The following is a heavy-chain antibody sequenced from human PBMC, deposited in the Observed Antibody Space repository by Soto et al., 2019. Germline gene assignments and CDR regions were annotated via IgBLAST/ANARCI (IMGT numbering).Heavy chain of an antibody. CDR2: ISSSSSTI. Sequence: GGSLRLSCAASGFTFSSYSMNWVRQAPGKGLEWVSYISSSSSTIYYADSVKGRFTISRDNAKNSLYLQMNSLRDEDTAVYYCARGSYYYDSSGYWGGYFDYWGQGTLVTVSS. CDR3: ARGSYYYDSSGYWGGYFDY. D-gene: IGHD3-22*01. V-gene: IGHV3-48*02. J-gene: IGHJ4*02. CDR1: GFTFSSYS.